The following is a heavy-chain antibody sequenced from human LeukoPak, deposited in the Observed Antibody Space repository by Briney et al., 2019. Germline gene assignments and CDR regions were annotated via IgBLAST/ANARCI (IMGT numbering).Heavy chain of an antibody. CDR3: ARDLSGVTGYTYGRGIDY. V-gene: IGHV3-7*01. CDR1: GFTFSSYW. Sequence: TGGSLRLSCAASGFTFSSYWMSWVRQAPGKGLEWVANIKKDGSEKYYVDSVKGRFTISRDNAKTSLYLQVNSLRAEDTAVYYCARDLSGVTGYTYGRGIDYWGQGTLVTVSS. D-gene: IGHD5-18*01. CDR2: IKKDGSEK. J-gene: IGHJ4*02.